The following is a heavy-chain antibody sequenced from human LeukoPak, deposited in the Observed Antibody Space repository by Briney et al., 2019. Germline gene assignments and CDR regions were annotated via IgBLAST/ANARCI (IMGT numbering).Heavy chain of an antibody. J-gene: IGHJ6*03. V-gene: IGHV4-39*07. CDR3: ARVKDPGGYYYYYYMDV. Sequence: SETLSLTCTVSGGSISRSSDYWGWIRQPPGKGLEWIGSIYYTGSTYYTPSLKSRLTISVDTSKNQFSLKLSSVTAADTAMYYCARVKDPGGYYYYYYMDVWGKGTTVTVSS. CDR1: GGSISRSSDY. CDR2: IYYTGST. D-gene: IGHD3-16*01.